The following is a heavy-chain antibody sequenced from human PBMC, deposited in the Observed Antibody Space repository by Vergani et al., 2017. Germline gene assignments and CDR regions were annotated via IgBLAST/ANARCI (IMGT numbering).Heavy chain of an antibody. J-gene: IGHJ4*02. CDR2: IYHSGST. CDR1: GGSISSSNW. V-gene: IGHV4-4*03. Sequence: QVQLQESGPGLVKPPGTLSLTCAVSGGSISSSNWWSWVRQPPGKGLEWIGEIYHSGSTNYNPSLKSRVTISVDTSKNQFSLKLSSVTAADTAVYYCARDPGRWLQPRYYFDYWGQGTLVTVSS. CDR3: ARDPGRWLQPRYYFDY. D-gene: IGHD5-24*01.